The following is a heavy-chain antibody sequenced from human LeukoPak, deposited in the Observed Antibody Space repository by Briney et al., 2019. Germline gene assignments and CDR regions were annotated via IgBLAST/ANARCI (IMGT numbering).Heavy chain of an antibody. CDR3: AKEDSVRREFDY. CDR1: GFTFSSYA. Sequence: PGGSLRLSCAASGFTFSSYAMRWVRQAPGKGLEWVSGISASGGSTNYAASVKGRFTISRDNSKDTLHLQMNSLRAEDTAVYHCAKEDSVRREFDYWGQGTLAPVSS. J-gene: IGHJ4*02. CDR2: ISASGGST. V-gene: IGHV3-23*01.